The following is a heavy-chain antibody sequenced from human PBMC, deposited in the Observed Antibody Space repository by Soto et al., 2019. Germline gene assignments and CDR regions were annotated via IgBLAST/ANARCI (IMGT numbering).Heavy chain of an antibody. D-gene: IGHD3-16*01. Sequence: EVQLMESGGGLVQPGGSLRLSCAASGFNFGASWMAWVRQAPGKGLEWVADIKQDGSEENYVDSVKGRVTISRDDAKNSLYPPMNSPRAEDTAVYYCARDPFFGGIEYWGLGTLVTVPS. J-gene: IGHJ4*01. V-gene: IGHV3-7*01. CDR3: ARDPFFGGIEY. CDR1: GFNFGASW. CDR2: IKQDGSEE.